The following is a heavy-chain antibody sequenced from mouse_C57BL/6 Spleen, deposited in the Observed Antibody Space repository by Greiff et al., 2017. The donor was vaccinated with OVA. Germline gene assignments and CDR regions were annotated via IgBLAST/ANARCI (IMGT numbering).Heavy chain of an antibody. J-gene: IGHJ1*03. CDR2: IYPGDGDT. Sequence: VKLMESGAELVKPGASVKISCKASGYAFSSYWMNWVKQRPGKGLEWIGQIYPGDGDTNYNGKFKGKATLTADKSSSTAYMQLSSLTSEDSAVYFCARRWYGYYRYFDVWGTGTTVTVSS. V-gene: IGHV1-80*01. CDR3: ARRWYGYYRYFDV. D-gene: IGHD2-2*01. CDR1: GYAFSSYW.